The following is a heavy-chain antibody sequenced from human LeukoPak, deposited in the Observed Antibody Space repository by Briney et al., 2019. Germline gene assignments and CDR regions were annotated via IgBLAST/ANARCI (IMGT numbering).Heavy chain of an antibody. D-gene: IGHD1-26*01. J-gene: IGHJ4*02. CDR2: INPNSGGT. CDR3: ARMFLRGSVGATRGVGY. V-gene: IGHV1-2*02. CDR1: GYTFTGNY. Sequence: ASVKVSCKASGYTFTGNYMHWVGQAPGQGLEWMGWINPNSGGTNYAQKFQDRVTMTRDKSISTAYMELIRLRSDDTAVYYCARMFLRGSVGATRGVGYWGQGTLVTVSS.